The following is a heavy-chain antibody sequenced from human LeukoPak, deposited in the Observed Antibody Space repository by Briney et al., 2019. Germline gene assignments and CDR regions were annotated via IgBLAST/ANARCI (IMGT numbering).Heavy chain of an antibody. Sequence: SETLSLTCTVSGGSISSSSYYWGWIRQPPGKGLEWIGSIYYSGSTYYTPSLKSRVTISVDTSKNQFSLKLSSVTAADTAVYYCARQEYFYDRSGYYPDYWGQGTLVTVSS. D-gene: IGHD3-22*01. CDR1: GGSISSSSYY. V-gene: IGHV4-39*01. CDR3: ARQEYFYDRSGYYPDY. J-gene: IGHJ4*02. CDR2: IYYSGST.